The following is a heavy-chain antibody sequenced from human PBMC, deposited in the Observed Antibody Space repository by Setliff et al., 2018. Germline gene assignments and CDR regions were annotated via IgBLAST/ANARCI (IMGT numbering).Heavy chain of an antibody. V-gene: IGHV5-51*01. CDR2: IYPGDSDT. J-gene: IGHJ6*02. D-gene: IGHD4-17*01. CDR1: GYSFPSYW. Sequence: AGESLKISCKASGYSFPSYWIAWVRQMPGKGLEWMGIIYPGDSDTRYSPSFQGQVTISADRSTRTAYLQWSSLKASDTAFYYCARSDYGDYFAWDSYGMDVWGQGTTVTVSS. CDR3: ARSDYGDYFAWDSYGMDV.